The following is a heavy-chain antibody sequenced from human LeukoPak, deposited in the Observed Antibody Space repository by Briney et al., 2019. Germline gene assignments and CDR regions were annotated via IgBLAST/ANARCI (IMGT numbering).Heavy chain of an antibody. J-gene: IGHJ4*02. CDR1: GESFSGYY. D-gene: IGHD3-10*01. CDR2: INHSGST. CDR3: ARGPYYGSGSYPY. V-gene: IGHV4-34*01. Sequence: SETLSLTCAVYGESFSGYYWNWLRQPPGKGLEWIGEINHSGSTNYNPSLKSRVTMSVDTSKNQFSLTLSSVPAADTAVYYCARGPYYGSGSYPYWGQGTLVTVSS.